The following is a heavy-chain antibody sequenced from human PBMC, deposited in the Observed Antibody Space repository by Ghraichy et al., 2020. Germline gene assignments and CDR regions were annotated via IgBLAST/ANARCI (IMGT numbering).Heavy chain of an antibody. CDR3: ARGGGYYGSGSYYPDYYYGMDV. CDR1: GDSVSSNSAA. CDR2: TYYRSKWYN. Sequence: SQTLSLTFAISGDSVSSNSAAWHWIRQSPSRGLEWLGRTYYRSKWYNDYAVSVKSRITINPDTSKNQFSLQLNSVTPEDTAVYYCARGGGYYGSGSYYPDYYYGMDVWGQGTTVTVSS. D-gene: IGHD3-10*01. J-gene: IGHJ6*02. V-gene: IGHV6-1*01.